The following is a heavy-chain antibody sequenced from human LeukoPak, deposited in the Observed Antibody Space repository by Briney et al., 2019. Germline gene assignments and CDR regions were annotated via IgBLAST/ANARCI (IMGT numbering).Heavy chain of an antibody. D-gene: IGHD3-3*01. Sequence: GGSLRLPCAASGFTFSSYGMHWVRQAPGKGLEWVAFIRYDGSNKYYADSVKGRFTISRDNSKNTLYLQMNSLRAEDTAVYYCAKGDRGGKFGVAALYYMDVWGKGTTVTVSS. J-gene: IGHJ6*03. CDR3: AKGDRGGKFGVAALYYMDV. CDR1: GFTFSSYG. CDR2: IRYDGSNK. V-gene: IGHV3-30*02.